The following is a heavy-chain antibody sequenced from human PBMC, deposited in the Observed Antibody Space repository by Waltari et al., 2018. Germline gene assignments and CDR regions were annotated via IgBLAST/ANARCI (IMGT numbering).Heavy chain of an antibody. Sequence: QVQLQESGPGLVKPSETLSLTCTVSGGSISSYYWSWIRQPPGKGLEWIGYIYYSGSTNYNPSLKSRVTISVDKSKNQFSLKLSSVTAADTAVYYCARDGTASKYNFDYWGQGTLVTVSS. V-gene: IGHV4-59*12. CDR2: IYYSGST. CDR1: GGSISSYY. D-gene: IGHD1-26*01. CDR3: ARDGTASKYNFDY. J-gene: IGHJ4*02.